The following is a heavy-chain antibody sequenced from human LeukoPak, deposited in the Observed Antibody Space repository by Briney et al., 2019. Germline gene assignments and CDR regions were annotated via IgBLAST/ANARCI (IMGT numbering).Heavy chain of an antibody. CDR1: GYSFTTYW. Sequence: ESLKISCKGSGYSFTTYWIGWVRQMPGKGLEWMGIIYPGDSDTRYSPSFQGQVTIPADKSISTAYLQWSSLKASDTAMYYCARHPYSSGWQNFDYWGQGTLVTVSS. D-gene: IGHD6-19*01. CDR2: IYPGDSDT. V-gene: IGHV5-51*01. J-gene: IGHJ4*02. CDR3: ARHPYSSGWQNFDY.